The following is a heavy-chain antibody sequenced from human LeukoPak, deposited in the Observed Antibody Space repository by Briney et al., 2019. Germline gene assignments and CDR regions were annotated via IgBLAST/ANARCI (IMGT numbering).Heavy chain of an antibody. CDR3: ARDWFGYGSGSYHGDYFDY. CDR1: GFTFSSYA. Sequence: GGSLRLSCAASGFTFSSYAMNWVREAPGKGLEWVSYISSSGSTIYYADSVKGRFTISRDNAKNSLYLQMNSLRAEDTAVYYCARDWFGYGSGSYHGDYFDYWGQGTLVTVSS. CDR2: ISSSGSTI. D-gene: IGHD3-10*01. J-gene: IGHJ4*02. V-gene: IGHV3-48*03.